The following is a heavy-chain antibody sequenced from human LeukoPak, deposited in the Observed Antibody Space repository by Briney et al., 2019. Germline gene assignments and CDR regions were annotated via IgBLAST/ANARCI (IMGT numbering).Heavy chain of an antibody. D-gene: IGHD4-11*01. V-gene: IGHV3-7*01. Sequence: GGSLRLSCAASGFTFSTYWMNWFRQTPGKGLEWVAKIKADGGEKDHVASVKGRFTISRDNAKNSLYLQMNSLRAEDTAVYYCARESTAIQSRRKMDVWGKGTTVTVSS. CDR1: GFTFSTYW. CDR2: IKADGGEK. J-gene: IGHJ6*04. CDR3: ARESTAIQSRRKMDV.